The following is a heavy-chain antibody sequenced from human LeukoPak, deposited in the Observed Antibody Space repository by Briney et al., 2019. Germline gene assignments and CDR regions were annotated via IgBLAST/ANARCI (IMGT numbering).Heavy chain of an antibody. V-gene: IGHV3-7*01. D-gene: IGHD7-27*01. Sequence: QPGGSLRLSCAASGFTFSTYWMSRVRQAPGKGLEWVANIKQDGSEKNYVDSVKGRFTISRDNAKNSLYLQMNSLRAEDTAVYYCAAGDYFDYWGQGTLVAVSS. CDR3: AAGDYFDY. CDR2: IKQDGSEK. CDR1: GFTFSTYW. J-gene: IGHJ4*02.